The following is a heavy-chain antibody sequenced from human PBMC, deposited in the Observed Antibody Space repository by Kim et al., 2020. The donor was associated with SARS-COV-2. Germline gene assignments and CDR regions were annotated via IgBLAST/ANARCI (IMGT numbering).Heavy chain of an antibody. CDR3: ARASLFGYYYGSGSYYKGAKGGRDFDY. D-gene: IGHD3-10*01. J-gene: IGHJ4*02. V-gene: IGHV1-46*01. Sequence: ASVKVSCKASGYTFTSYYMHWVRQAPGQGLEWMGIINPSGGSTSYAQKFQGRVTMTRDTSTSTVYMELSSLRSEDTAVYYCARASLFGYYYGSGSYYKGAKGGRDFDYWGQGTLVTVSS. CDR2: INPSGGST. CDR1: GYTFTSYY.